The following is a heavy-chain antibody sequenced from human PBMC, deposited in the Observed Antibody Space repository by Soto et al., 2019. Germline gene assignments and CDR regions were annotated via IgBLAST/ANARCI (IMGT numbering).Heavy chain of an antibody. CDR1: GYTFIGYY. J-gene: IGHJ6*02. CDR2: INPNSGGT. D-gene: IGHD3-10*01. V-gene: IGHV1-2*04. CDR3: ARVGGGLASLGYYGMDV. Sequence: AAVKVSCKASGYTFIGYYIHWVRQAPGQGLEWMGWINPNSGGTNYAQRFQGWVTMTRDRSISTAYMELSRLKSDDTAVYYCARVGGGLASLGYYGMDVWGQGTTVTVSS.